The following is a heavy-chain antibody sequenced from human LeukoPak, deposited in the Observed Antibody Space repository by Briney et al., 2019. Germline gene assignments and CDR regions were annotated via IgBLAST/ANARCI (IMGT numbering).Heavy chain of an antibody. Sequence: PSETLSLTCTVSGGSSSSSSYYWGWIRQPPGKGLEWIGSIYYSGSTYYNPSLKSRVTISVDTSKNQFSLKLSSVTAADTAVYYCARDGDPGYYYYYMDVWGKGTTVTVSS. CDR3: ARDGDPGYYYYYMDV. D-gene: IGHD2-21*01. V-gene: IGHV4-39*07. CDR2: IYYSGST. J-gene: IGHJ6*03. CDR1: GGSSSSSSYY.